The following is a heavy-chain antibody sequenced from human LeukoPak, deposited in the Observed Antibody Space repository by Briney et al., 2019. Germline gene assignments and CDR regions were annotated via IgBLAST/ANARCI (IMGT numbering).Heavy chain of an antibody. Sequence: SETLSLTCTVSGGSISSSSYYWGWIRQPPGKGLEWIGSIYYSGSTYYNPSLKSRVTISVDTSKNQFSLKLSSVTAADTAVYYCARLQWLTKYFDYWGQGTLVTVSS. CDR3: ARLQWLTKYFDY. CDR1: GGSISSSSYY. D-gene: IGHD6-19*01. CDR2: IYYSGST. J-gene: IGHJ4*02. V-gene: IGHV4-39*01.